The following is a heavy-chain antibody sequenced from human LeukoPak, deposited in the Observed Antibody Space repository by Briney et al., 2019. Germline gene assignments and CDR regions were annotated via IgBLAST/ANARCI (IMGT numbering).Heavy chain of an antibody. V-gene: IGHV1-69*06. CDR2: IIPVFGTT. D-gene: IGHD3-22*01. CDR3: ARCPPGDSSNFYAVLQY. Sequence: GASVKVSCKASGYTFTSYAVSWVRLTPVQGLEWLGGIIPVFGTTTYAQKFQAKVTMTADKSTNTAYLEISSLTSDDTAVYYCARCPPGDSSNFYAVLQYWGQGTQVTVST. J-gene: IGHJ4*02. CDR1: GYTFTSYA.